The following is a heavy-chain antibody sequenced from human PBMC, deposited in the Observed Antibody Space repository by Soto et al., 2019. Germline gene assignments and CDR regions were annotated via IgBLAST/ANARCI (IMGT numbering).Heavy chain of an antibody. CDR2: IIPIFGTA. V-gene: IGHV1-69*01. J-gene: IGHJ6*02. CDR1: GGTFSSYA. CDR3: AREGVAATHYYYYYYGMDV. D-gene: IGHD2-15*01. Sequence: VKVSCKASGGTFSSYAISWVRQAPGQGLEWMGGIIPIFGTANYAQKFQGRVTITADESTSTAYMELSSLRSEDTAVYYCAREGVAATHYYYYYYGMDVWGQGTTVTVSS.